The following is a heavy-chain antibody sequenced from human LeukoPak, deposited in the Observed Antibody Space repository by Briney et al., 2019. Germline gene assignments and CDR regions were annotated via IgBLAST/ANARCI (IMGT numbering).Heavy chain of an antibody. V-gene: IGHV1-69*13. Sequence: ASVKVSCKASGGTFSSYAISWVRQAPGQGLEWMGGIIPIFGTANYAQKFQGRVTITADESTSTAYMELSSLRSEDTAVYYCARESRAVDTAMVPGLARYYYYMDVWGKGTTVTVSS. D-gene: IGHD5-18*01. CDR2: IIPIFGTA. J-gene: IGHJ6*03. CDR3: ARESRAVDTAMVPGLARYYYYMDV. CDR1: GGTFSSYA.